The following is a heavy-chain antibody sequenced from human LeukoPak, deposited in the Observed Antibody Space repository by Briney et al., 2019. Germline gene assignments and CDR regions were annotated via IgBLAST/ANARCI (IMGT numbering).Heavy chain of an antibody. CDR2: INHSGST. J-gene: IGHJ4*02. Sequence: SETLSLTCAVYGGSFSGYYWSWIRQPPGKGLEWIGEINHSGSTNYNPSLKSRVTISVDTSKNQFSLKLSSVTAADTAVYYCATYDYYGSGSQDYWGQGTLVTVSS. CDR1: GGSFSGYY. V-gene: IGHV4-34*01. D-gene: IGHD3-10*01. CDR3: ATYDYYGSGSQDY.